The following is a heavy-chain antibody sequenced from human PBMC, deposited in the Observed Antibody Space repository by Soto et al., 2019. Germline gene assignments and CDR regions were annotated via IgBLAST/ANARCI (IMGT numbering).Heavy chain of an antibody. D-gene: IGHD3-10*01. CDR1: GGTFSSYA. CDR2: IIPIFGTA. J-gene: IGHJ6*02. Sequence: GASVKVSCKASGGTFSSYAISWVRQAPGQGLEWMGGIIPIFGTANYAQKFQGRVTITADESTSIAYMELSSLRSEDTAVYYCARNYYGSDDYGMDVWGQGTTVTVSS. V-gene: IGHV1-69*13. CDR3: ARNYYGSDDYGMDV.